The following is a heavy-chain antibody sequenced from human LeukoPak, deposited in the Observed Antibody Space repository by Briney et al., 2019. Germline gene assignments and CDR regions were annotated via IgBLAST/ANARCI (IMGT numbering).Heavy chain of an antibody. CDR2: INPNSGGT. D-gene: IGHD3-3*01. CDR1: GYTFTGYY. J-gene: IGHJ4*02. V-gene: IGHV1-2*02. CDR3: ARYYVEGRCFDY. Sequence: ASVKVPCKASGYTFTGYYMHWVRQAPGQGLEWMGWINPNSGGTNYAQKFQGRVTMTRDTSIRTAYMELSRLRSDDTAVYYCARYYVEGRCFDYWGQGTLVTVSS.